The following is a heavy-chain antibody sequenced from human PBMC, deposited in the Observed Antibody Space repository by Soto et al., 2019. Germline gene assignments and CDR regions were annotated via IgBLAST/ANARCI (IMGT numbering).Heavy chain of an antibody. CDR2: IIPIFGTA. V-gene: IGHV1-69*05. Sequence: SVKVSCKASGGTFSSYAISWVRQAPGQGLEWMGGIIPIFGTANYAQKFQGRVTITTDESTSTAYMELSSPRSEDTAVYYCASELDGGNPFDYWGQGTLVTVSS. J-gene: IGHJ4*02. CDR1: GGTFSSYA. CDR3: ASELDGGNPFDY. D-gene: IGHD2-15*01.